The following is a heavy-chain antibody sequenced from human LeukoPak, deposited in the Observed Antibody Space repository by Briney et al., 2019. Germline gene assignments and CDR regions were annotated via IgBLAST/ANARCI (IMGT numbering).Heavy chain of an antibody. Sequence: SETLSLTCAVYGGSFSGYYWSWIRQPPGKGLEWIGEINHSGSTNYNPSLKSRVTISVDTSKNQFSLKLSSVTAADTAVYYCARGHYGDYSGYYYYYYMDVWGKGTTVTVSS. CDR3: ARGHYGDYSGYYYYYYMDV. CDR1: GGSFSGYY. J-gene: IGHJ6*03. V-gene: IGHV4-34*01. D-gene: IGHD4-17*01. CDR2: INHSGST.